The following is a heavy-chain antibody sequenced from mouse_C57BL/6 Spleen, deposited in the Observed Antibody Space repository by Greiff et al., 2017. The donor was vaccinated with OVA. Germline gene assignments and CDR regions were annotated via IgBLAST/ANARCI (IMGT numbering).Heavy chain of an antibody. J-gene: IGHJ3*01. CDR2: ISSGSSNI. CDR3: ARDEGFAY. CDR1: GFTFSDYG. Sequence: EVKLVESGGGLVKPGGSLKLSCAASGFTFSDYGMHWVRQAPEKGLEWVAYISSGSSNIYYADTVKGRFTISRDNAKNTLFLQMTSLRSEDTAMYYCARDEGFAYWGQGTLVTVSA. V-gene: IGHV5-17*01.